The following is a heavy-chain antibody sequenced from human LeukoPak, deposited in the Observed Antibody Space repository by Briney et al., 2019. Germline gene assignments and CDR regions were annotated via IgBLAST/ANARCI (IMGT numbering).Heavy chain of an antibody. V-gene: IGHV1-69*01. J-gene: IGHJ4*02. CDR3: ARDFSSRNDYGDYPYDY. Sequence: SVKVSCKASGGTFSSYAISWVRQAPGQGLEWMGGIIPIFGTANYAQKFQGRVTITADESTSTAYMELSSLRSEDTAVYYCARDFSSRNDYGDYPYDYWGQGTLVTVSS. CDR1: GGTFSSYA. CDR2: IIPIFGTA. D-gene: IGHD4-17*01.